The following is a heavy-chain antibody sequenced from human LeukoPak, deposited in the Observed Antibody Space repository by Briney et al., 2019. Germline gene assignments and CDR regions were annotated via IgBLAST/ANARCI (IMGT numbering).Heavy chain of an antibody. J-gene: IGHJ5*02. CDR3: ARQTYYYDSSGYYYWFDP. V-gene: IGHV5-51*01. CDR1: GYSFTSYW. CDR2: IYPGDSDT. D-gene: IGHD3-22*01. Sequence: GESLKISCKGSGYSFTSYWIGWVRQMPGKGLEWMGIIYPGDSDTRYSPSFQGQVTISADKSISTAYLQWSSLKASDTAVYYCARQTYYYDSSGYYYWFDPWGQGTLVTVSS.